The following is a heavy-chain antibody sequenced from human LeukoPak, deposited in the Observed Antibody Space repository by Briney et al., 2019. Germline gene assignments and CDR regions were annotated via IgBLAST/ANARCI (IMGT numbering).Heavy chain of an antibody. CDR1: GSTFSSYA. D-gene: IGHD4-23*01. CDR2: IIPIFGTA. V-gene: IGHV1-69*13. Sequence: SVKVSCKASGSTFSSYAINWVRQAPGQGLEWMGGIIPIFGTANYAQKFQGRVTITADESTSTAYMELSSLRSEDTAVYYCARPLRGNSAFDYWGQGTLVTVSS. J-gene: IGHJ4*02. CDR3: ARPLRGNSAFDY.